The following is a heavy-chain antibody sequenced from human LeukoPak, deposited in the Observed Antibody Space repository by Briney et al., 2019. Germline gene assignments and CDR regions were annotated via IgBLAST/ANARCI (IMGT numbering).Heavy chain of an antibody. CDR3: ARCYYDSSGHHPWD. CDR2: IHHSGST. J-gene: IGHJ4*02. V-gene: IGHV4-38-2*01. Sequence: KPSETLSLTCAVSGYSISSGYYWGWIRQPPGKGLEWIGSIHHSGSTYYNPSLKSRVTISVDTSKNQFSLKLSSVTAADTAVYYCARCYYDSSGHHPWDWGQGTLVTVSS. CDR1: GYSISSGYY. D-gene: IGHD3-22*01.